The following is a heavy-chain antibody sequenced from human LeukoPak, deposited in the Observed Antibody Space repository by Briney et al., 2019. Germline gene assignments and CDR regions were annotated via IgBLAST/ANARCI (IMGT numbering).Heavy chain of an antibody. D-gene: IGHD2-2*01. CDR2: INHSGST. CDR3: ARVTRLVPAAMPYYYYGMDV. V-gene: IGHV4-39*07. Sequence: SETLSLTCTVSGGSISSSSYYWSWIRQPPGKGLEWIGEINHSGSTNYNPSLKSRVTISVDTSKNQFSLKLSSVTAADTAVYYCARVTRLVPAAMPYYYYGMDVWGQGTTVTVSS. J-gene: IGHJ6*02. CDR1: GGSISSSSYY.